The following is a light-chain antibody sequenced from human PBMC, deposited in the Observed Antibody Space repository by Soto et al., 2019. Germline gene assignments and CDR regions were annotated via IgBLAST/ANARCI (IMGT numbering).Light chain of an antibody. CDR2: GTS. CDR1: QSLSSSY. Sequence: EIVLTQSPGTLSLSPGERATLSCRASQSLSSSYLAWYQQKPGQAPRLLIYGTSSRTTGIPERFSGGGSGTDFTLTISRLQPEDSALYYCQQFGSSPPRYTFGQGTKLEIK. CDR3: QQFGSSPPRYT. V-gene: IGKV3-20*01. J-gene: IGKJ2*01.